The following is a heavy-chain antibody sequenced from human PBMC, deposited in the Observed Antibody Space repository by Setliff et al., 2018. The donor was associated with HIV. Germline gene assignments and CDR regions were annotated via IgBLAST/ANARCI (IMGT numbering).Heavy chain of an antibody. CDR1: GGSISSGGYY. CDR3: ARGDGTKYYYYYYMDV. V-gene: IGHV4-31*03. J-gene: IGHJ6*03. D-gene: IGHD1-7*01. CDR2: IYYSGST. Sequence: SETLSLTCTVSGGSISSGGYYWSWIRQHPGKGLEWIGYIYYSGSTYYNPSLKSRVTMSLDTSKSQFSLKLSSVTAADTAVYYCARGDGTKYYYYYYMDVWGKGTTVTVSS.